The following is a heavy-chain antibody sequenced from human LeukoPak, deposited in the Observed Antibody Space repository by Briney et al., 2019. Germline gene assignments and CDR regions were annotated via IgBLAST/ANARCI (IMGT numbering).Heavy chain of an antibody. CDR2: IRYDGSNK. D-gene: IGHD2-2*01. CDR3: AKEYCSSTSCYRNYYYMDV. CDR1: GFTFSSYG. Sequence: GGSLRLSCAASGFTFSSYGMHWVRQAPGTGLEWVAFIRYDGSNKYYADSVKGRFTISRDNSKNTLYLQMNSLRAEDTAVYYCAKEYCSSTSCYRNYYYMDVWGKGTTVTVSS. J-gene: IGHJ6*03. V-gene: IGHV3-30*02.